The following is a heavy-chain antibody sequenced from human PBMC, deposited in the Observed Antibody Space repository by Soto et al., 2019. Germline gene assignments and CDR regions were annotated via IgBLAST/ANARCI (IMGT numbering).Heavy chain of an antibody. CDR1: GFTLSSYG. CDR2: IWHDGSKK. D-gene: IGHD2-21*01. V-gene: IGHV3-33*01. Sequence: QVQLVESGGGVVQPGRSLRLYCGASGFTLSSYGMQWVRQAPGKGLEWVAVIWHDGSKKYYADSVKGRFTISRDNSKNTLDLQMNNLRAEDTAVYYCARNRGSDDPIDYWGQETLVTVSS. CDR3: ARNRGSDDPIDY. J-gene: IGHJ4*02.